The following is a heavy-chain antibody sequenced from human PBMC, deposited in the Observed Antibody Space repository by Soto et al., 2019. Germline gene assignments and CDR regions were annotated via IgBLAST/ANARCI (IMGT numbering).Heavy chain of an antibody. V-gene: IGHV3-7*01. CDR2: IKQDGSEK. CDR3: AREVQLDYYDSSGYYDY. D-gene: IGHD3-22*01. Sequence: PGGSLRLSCAASGFTFSSYWTSWVRQAPGKGLEWVANIKQDGSEKYYVDSVKGRFTISRDNAKNSLYLQMNSLRAEDTAVYYCAREVQLDYYDSSGYYDYWGQGTLVTVSS. CDR1: GFTFSSYW. J-gene: IGHJ4*02.